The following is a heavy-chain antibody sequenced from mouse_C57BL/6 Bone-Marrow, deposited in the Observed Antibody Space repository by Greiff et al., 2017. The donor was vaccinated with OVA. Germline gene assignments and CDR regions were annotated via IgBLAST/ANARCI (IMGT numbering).Heavy chain of an antibody. CDR1: GYTFTDYY. Sequence: QVQLQQSGAELVRPGASVKLSCKASGYTFTDYYINWVKQRPGQGLEWIARIYPESGNTYYNEKFKVKATLTSEKASSTAYMQLSSLTSEDSAVYFWARNGYSNYVGDYWGQGTTLTVSS. D-gene: IGHD2-5*01. V-gene: IGHV1-76*01. CDR2: IYPESGNT. CDR3: ARNGYSNYVGDY. J-gene: IGHJ2*01.